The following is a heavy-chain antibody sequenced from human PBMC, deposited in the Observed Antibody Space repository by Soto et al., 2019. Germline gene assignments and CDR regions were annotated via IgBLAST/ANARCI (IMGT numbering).Heavy chain of an antibody. J-gene: IGHJ5*02. V-gene: IGHV4-38-2*01. D-gene: IGHD3-22*01. CDR3: ARVVTRWFDP. CDR1: GYSISSGYD. Sequence: TLSLTCAVSGYSISSGYDWGWIRQPPGKGLEWIGSIYHSGSTYYNPSLKSRVTISVDTSKNQFSRKLSSVTAADTAVYYCARVVTRWFDPWGQGTLVTVSS. CDR2: IYHSGST.